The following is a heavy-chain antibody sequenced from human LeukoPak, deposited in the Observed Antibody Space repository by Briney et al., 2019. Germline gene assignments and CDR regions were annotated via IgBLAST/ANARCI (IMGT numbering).Heavy chain of an antibody. V-gene: IGHV4-34*01. CDR3: ARDMVRGVKYDY. D-gene: IGHD3-10*01. J-gene: IGHJ4*02. CDR2: INHSGST. Sequence: ETLSLTCAVYGGSFSGYYWSWIRQPPGKGLEWIGEINHSGSTNYNPSLKSRVTISVDTSKNQFSLKLSSVTAADTAVYYCARDMVRGVKYDYWGQGTLVSVSS. CDR1: GGSFSGYY.